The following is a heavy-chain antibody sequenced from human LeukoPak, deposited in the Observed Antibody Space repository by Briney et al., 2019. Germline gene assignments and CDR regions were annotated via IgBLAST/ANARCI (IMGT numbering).Heavy chain of an antibody. Sequence: GGSLRLSCAASGFTFSSYWMQWVRQAPGNGLVWVSRINSDGSTTNYADSVKGRFTISRDNAKNTLYLQMNSLRDEDTAVYYCARKGDYSYAYWGQGTLVTVSS. V-gene: IGHV3-74*01. J-gene: IGHJ4*02. D-gene: IGHD3-16*01. CDR2: INSDGSTT. CDR1: GFTFSSYW. CDR3: ARKGDYSYAY.